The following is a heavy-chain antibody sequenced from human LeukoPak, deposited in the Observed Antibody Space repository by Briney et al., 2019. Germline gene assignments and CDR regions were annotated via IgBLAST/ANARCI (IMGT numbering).Heavy chain of an antibody. Sequence: SETLSLTCTVSGGSISSSSYYWGWIRQPPGKGLEWIGSIYYSGSTYYNPSLKSRVTISVDTSKNQFSLKLSSVTAADTAVYYCARLNYRITMIVVVIWGQGTLVTVSS. J-gene: IGHJ4*02. CDR3: ARLNYRITMIVVVI. CDR1: GGSISSSSYY. V-gene: IGHV4-39*01. D-gene: IGHD3-22*01. CDR2: IYYSGST.